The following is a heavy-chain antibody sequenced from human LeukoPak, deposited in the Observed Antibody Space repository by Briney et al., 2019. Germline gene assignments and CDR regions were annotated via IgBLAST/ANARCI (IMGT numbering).Heavy chain of an antibody. J-gene: IGHJ4*02. V-gene: IGHV4-59*08. CDR2: ICYSGGT. Sequence: SETLCLTCTVSGVSISTYYWSWIRQPPGKELEWIGYICYSGGTNYNPSLKSPGTISVDTSKNQFSMKLNSVTAADTAVYYCARLAPDPGVWASDYWGQGTLVTVSS. CDR1: GVSISTYY. CDR3: ARLAPDPGVWASDY. D-gene: IGHD6-13*01.